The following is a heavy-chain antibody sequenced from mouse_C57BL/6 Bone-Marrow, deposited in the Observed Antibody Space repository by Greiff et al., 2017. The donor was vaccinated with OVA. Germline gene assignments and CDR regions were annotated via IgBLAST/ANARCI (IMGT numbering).Heavy chain of an antibody. Sequence: QVHVKQSGPGLVQPSQSLSITCTVSGFSLTSYGVHWVRQSPGKGLEWLGVIWSGGSTDYNAAFISRLSISKDNSKSQVFFKMNSLQADDTAIYYCARNAYYGNYEFAYWGQGTLVTVSA. CDR2: IWSGGST. D-gene: IGHD2-10*01. CDR3: ARNAYYGNYEFAY. V-gene: IGHV2-2*01. CDR1: GFSLTSYG. J-gene: IGHJ3*01.